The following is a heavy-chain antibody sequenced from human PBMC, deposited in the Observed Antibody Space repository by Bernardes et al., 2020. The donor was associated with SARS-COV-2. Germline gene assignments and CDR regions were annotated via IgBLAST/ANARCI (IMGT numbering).Heavy chain of an antibody. V-gene: IGHV3-48*04. Sequence: VGSLRLSCAASGFTFSSYSMNWVRQAPGKGLEWVSHISSSGTTIYYTDSVKGRFAISRDNTKNSLYLQMNSLRVEDTAVYYCARNFGSWGQGTLVTVSS. CDR1: GFTFSSYS. CDR3: ARNFGS. J-gene: IGHJ4*02. CDR2: ISSSGTTI.